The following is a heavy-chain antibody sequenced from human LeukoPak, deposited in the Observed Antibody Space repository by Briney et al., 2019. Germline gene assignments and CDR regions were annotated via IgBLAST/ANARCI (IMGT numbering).Heavy chain of an antibody. V-gene: IGHV1-24*01. J-gene: IGHJ4*02. D-gene: IGHD4-17*01. CDR1: GYTLTEVS. CDR3: AREVGYGDYVFGY. CDR2: FDPEDGET. Sequence: GASVKVSCKXSGYTLTEVSMHWVQQAPGKGLEWMGGFDPEDGETIYAQKFRGRVTMTEDTSTDTAYMELSSLRSEDTAVYYCAREVGYGDYVFGYWGQGILVTVSS.